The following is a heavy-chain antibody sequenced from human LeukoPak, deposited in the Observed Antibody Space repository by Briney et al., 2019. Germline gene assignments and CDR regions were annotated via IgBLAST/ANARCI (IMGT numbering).Heavy chain of an antibody. D-gene: IGHD2-2*01. CDR3: ARLADCSSSSCRLFDY. CDR1: GYTFTGYY. J-gene: IGHJ4*02. Sequence: ASVTVSCKASGYTFTGYYLHWVRQAPGQGLEWMGWINPNSGFTNYAQKFQGRVTMTRDTSISTAYMELSRLRSDDTAVYYCARLADCSSSSCRLFDYWGQGTLVTVSS. V-gene: IGHV1-2*02. CDR2: INPNSGFT.